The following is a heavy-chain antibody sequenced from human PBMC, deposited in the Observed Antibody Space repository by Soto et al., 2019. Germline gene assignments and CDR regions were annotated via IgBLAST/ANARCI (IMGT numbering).Heavy chain of an antibody. D-gene: IGHD6-6*01. CDR3: AGGIAARPLGY. J-gene: IGHJ4*02. CDR1: GGSISSGGYS. CDR2: IYHSGST. Sequence: QLQLQESGSGLVKPSQTLSLTCAVSGGSISSGGYSWSWIRQPPGKGLEWIGYIYHSGSTYYNPSLMIRVTIAVDRSKNEFSLRLRSVPAADPAVYYCAGGIAARPLGYWGQGTLVTVSS. V-gene: IGHV4-30-2*01.